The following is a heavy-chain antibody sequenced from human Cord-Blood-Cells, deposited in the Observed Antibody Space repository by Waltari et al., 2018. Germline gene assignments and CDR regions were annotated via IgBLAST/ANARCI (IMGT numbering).Heavy chain of an antibody. CDR3: ARSPRITIFGVVIPNWFDP. CDR2: IYPGDSDT. D-gene: IGHD3-3*01. Sequence: EVQLVQSGPQVKKRGQSRQICCKGSGSSLLSHWIGCVRRLPGTVMEWMGIIYPGDSDTRYSPSFQGQVTISADNSISTAYLQWSSLKASDTAMYYCARSPRITIFGVVIPNWFDPWGQGTLVTVSS. V-gene: IGHV5-51*01. CDR1: GSSLLSHW. J-gene: IGHJ5*02.